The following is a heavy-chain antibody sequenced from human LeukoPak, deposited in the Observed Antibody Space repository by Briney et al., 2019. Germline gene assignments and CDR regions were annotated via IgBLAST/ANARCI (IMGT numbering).Heavy chain of an antibody. CDR1: GFTFGDYA. Sequence: GGSLRLSCTASGFTFGDYAMSWVRQAPGKGLEWVGFIRSKAYGGTTEYAASVKGRFTISRDDSKSIAYLQMNSLKTEDAAVYYCTRVYCSSTSCFYYFDYWGQGTLVTVSS. D-gene: IGHD2-2*01. CDR3: TRVYCSSTSCFYYFDY. CDR2: IRSKAYGGTT. V-gene: IGHV3-49*04. J-gene: IGHJ4*02.